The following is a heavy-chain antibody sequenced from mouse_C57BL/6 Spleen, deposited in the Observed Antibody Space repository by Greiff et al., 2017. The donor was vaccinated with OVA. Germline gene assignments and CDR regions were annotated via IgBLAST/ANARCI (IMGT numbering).Heavy chain of an antibody. Sequence: QVHVKQPGAELVKPGASVKLSCKASGYTFTSYWMHWVKQRPGQGLEWIGMIHPNSGSTNYNEKFKSKATLTVDKSSSTAYMQLSSLTSEDSAVYYCARREGGVYFDYWGQGTTLTVSS. CDR3: ARREGGVYFDY. CDR2: IHPNSGST. J-gene: IGHJ2*01. V-gene: IGHV1-64*01. CDR1: GYTFTSYW.